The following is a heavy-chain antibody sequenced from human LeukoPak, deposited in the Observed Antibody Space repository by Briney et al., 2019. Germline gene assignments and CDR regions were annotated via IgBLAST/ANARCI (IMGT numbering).Heavy chain of an antibody. D-gene: IGHD3-16*01. CDR1: GFTFSGFE. CDR3: ARLGGSDAFDI. CDR2: ISGSGGTT. Sequence: PGGSLRLSCAASGFTFSGFEMNWVRQAPGKGLEWLSYISGSGGTTLYAGSVKGRFTISRDNAKNSLYLQMNSLRAEDTAVYYCARLGGSDAFDIWGQGTMVTVSS. V-gene: IGHV3-48*03. J-gene: IGHJ3*02.